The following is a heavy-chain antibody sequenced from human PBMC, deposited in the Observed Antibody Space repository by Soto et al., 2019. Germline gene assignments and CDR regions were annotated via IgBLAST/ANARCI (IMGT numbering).Heavy chain of an antibody. CDR3: ASEIYYDSRAPEAI. J-gene: IGHJ3*02. CDR2: ISYDGSNK. D-gene: IGHD3-22*01. Sequence: GGSLRLSCAASGFTFSSYGMHWVRQAPGKGLEWVAVISYDGSNKYYADSVKGRFTISRDNSKNTLYLQMNSLRAEDTAVYYCASEIYYDSRAPEAIWGQGTMVTVSS. CDR1: GFTFSSYG. V-gene: IGHV3-30*03.